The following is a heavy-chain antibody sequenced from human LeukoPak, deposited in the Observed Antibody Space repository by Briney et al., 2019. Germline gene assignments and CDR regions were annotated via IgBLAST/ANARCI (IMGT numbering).Heavy chain of an antibody. CDR3: ARGAYGNPSSADY. V-gene: IGHV1-2*02. CDR2: INPNSGGT. D-gene: IGHD4-17*01. J-gene: IGHJ4*02. Sequence: ASVKVSCKASGYTFTGYYMHWVRQAPGQGLEWMGWINPNSGGTNYAQKFQGRVTMTRDTSISTAYMELSRLRSDDTAVYYCARGAYGNPSSADYWGQGTLVTVSS. CDR1: GYTFTGYY.